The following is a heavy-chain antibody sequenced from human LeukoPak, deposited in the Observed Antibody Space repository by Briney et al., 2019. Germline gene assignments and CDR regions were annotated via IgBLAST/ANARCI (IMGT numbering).Heavy chain of an antibody. CDR2: INPNSGGT. CDR3: ARGASGYYFGDFDY. V-gene: IGHV1-2*02. Sequence: AASVTVSCKASGYTFTGYYMHWVRQAPGQGLEWMGWINPNSGGTNYAQKFQGRVTMTRDTSISTAYMELSRLRSDDTAVYYCARGASGYYFGDFDYWGQGTLVTVSS. J-gene: IGHJ4*02. CDR1: GYTFTGYY. D-gene: IGHD3-22*01.